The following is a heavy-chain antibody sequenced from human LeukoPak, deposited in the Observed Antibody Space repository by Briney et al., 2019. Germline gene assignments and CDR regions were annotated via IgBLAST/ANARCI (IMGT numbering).Heavy chain of an antibody. CDR1: GYTFAKYA. CDR2: INVGNGNT. D-gene: IGHD1-26*01. CDR3: ARQGGGPYSGSPFDY. J-gene: IGHJ4*02. Sequence: EASVKVSCKASGYTFAKYAIHWVRQAPGQRLEWMGWINVGNGNTEYSQKFQDRVTITRDTPASTAYMALSSLTSDDTAVYYCARQGGGPYSGSPFDYWGQGTLVTVSS. V-gene: IGHV1-3*01.